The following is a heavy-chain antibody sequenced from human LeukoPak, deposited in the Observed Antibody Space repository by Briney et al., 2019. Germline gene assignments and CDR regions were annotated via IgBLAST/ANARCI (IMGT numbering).Heavy chain of an antibody. V-gene: IGHV1-2*02. CDR1: GYTFTGYY. Sequence: GASVKVSCKASGYTFTGYYMHWVRQAPGQGLEWMGWINPNSGGTNYAQKFQGRVTMTRDTSISTAYMELSRLRSDDTAVYYCAREYYYGSGSYYLGRGSWFDPWGQGTLVTVSS. J-gene: IGHJ5*02. CDR3: AREYYYGSGSYYLGRGSWFDP. D-gene: IGHD3-10*01. CDR2: INPNSGGT.